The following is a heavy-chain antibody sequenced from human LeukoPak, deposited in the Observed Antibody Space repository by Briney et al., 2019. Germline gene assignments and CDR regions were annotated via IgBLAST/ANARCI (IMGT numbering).Heavy chain of an antibody. Sequence: GGSLRLSCAASGFTFSDYYMSWIRQAPGKGLEWVSYISSSGSTIYYADSVKGRFTISRDNAKNSLYLQMNSLRAEDTAVYYCARDRGYGDYPTWFDPWGQGTLVTVSS. V-gene: IGHV3-11*01. J-gene: IGHJ5*02. CDR2: ISSSGSTI. CDR3: ARDRGYGDYPTWFDP. D-gene: IGHD4-17*01. CDR1: GFTFSDYY.